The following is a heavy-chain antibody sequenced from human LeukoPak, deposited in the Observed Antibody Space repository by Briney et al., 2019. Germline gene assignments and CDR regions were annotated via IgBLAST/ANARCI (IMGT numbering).Heavy chain of an antibody. CDR3: AKGAPSYS. D-gene: IGHD3-10*01. J-gene: IGHJ5*02. Sequence: HAGGSLRLSCAASGFTFDDYGMHWVRQAPGKGLEWVAFIRYDGGNKYYADSVKGRFTISRDNSKNTLYLQMNSLRAEDTAVYYCAKGAPSYSWGQGTLVTVSS. V-gene: IGHV3-30*02. CDR2: IRYDGGNK. CDR1: GFTFDDYG.